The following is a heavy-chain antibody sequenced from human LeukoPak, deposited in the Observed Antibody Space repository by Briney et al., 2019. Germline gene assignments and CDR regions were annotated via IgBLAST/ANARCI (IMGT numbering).Heavy chain of an antibody. CDR2: ITNSGNSK. V-gene: IGHV3-48*01. CDR3: ARSQSGVFDV. CDR1: EFTFSSYS. D-gene: IGHD2-8*01. Sequence: PGGSLRLSCAASEFTFSSYSMNWVRQAPGKGLEWVSYITNSGNSKSYADSVKGRFTISRDNTKSSLYLQMNGLRAEDTAVYYCARSQSGVFDVWGQGTMVTVSS. J-gene: IGHJ3*01.